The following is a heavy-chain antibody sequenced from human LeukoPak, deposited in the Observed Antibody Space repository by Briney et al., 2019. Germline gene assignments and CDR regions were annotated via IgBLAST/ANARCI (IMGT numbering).Heavy chain of an antibody. CDR2: FSAYNGNT. J-gene: IGHJ4*02. V-gene: IGHV1-18*04. Sequence: GASVTPFCKASGYTFTAYYMHSVRHATVQGLEWIGWFSAYNGNTTYAQKLQGRVTMTTDTSTSTAYMELRSLRSDDTAVYYCARDRWVRQQLVLILDYWGQGTLVTVSS. D-gene: IGHD6-13*01. CDR3: ARDRWVRQQLVLILDY. CDR1: GYTFTAYY.